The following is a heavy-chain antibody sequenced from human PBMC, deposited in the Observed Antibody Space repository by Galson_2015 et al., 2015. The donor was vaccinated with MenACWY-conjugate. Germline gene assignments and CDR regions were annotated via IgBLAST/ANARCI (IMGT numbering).Heavy chain of an antibody. D-gene: IGHD6-19*01. CDR1: GFTLDDHG. J-gene: IGHJ3*02. CDR3: ARGVEQWLVRPSTYFDI. Sequence: SLRLSCAGSGFTLDDHGMYWVRQAPGKGLEWVSSINWNGDRTGYADSVKGRFTISRDNAKNSLYLQMNNLRAEDTAFYHCARGVEQWLVRPSTYFDIWGQGTLLTVSS. CDR2: INWNGDRT. V-gene: IGHV3-20*01.